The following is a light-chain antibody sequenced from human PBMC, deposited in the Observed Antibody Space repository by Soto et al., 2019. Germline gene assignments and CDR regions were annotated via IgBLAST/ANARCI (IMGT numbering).Light chain of an antibody. J-gene: IGLJ2*01. V-gene: IGLV9-49*01. CDR2: VGTGGIVG. Sequence: QPVLTQPPSASASLGASVTLTCTLSSGYSNYKVDWYQQRPGKGPRFVMRVGTGGIVGSKGDGIPDRFSVLGSGLNRYLTIKNIQAEDESDYHCGADHGSGRNFVVFGGGTKLTVL. CDR1: SGYSNYK. CDR3: GADHGSGRNFVV.